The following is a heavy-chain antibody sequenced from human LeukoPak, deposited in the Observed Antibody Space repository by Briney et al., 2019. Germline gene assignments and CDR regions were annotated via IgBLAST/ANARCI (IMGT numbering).Heavy chain of an antibody. CDR1: GYTFTSYG. J-gene: IGHJ5*02. CDR2: ISAYNGNT. V-gene: IGHV1-18*01. D-gene: IGHD3-10*01. CDR3: ARNYARAYYYGSGSYYRKFDP. Sequence: ASVKVSCKASGYTFTSYGISWVRQAPGQGLEWMGWISAYNGNTNYAQKLQGRVTMTTDTSTSTAYMELRSLRSEDTAVYYCARNYARAYYYGSGSYYRKFDPWGQGTLVTVSS.